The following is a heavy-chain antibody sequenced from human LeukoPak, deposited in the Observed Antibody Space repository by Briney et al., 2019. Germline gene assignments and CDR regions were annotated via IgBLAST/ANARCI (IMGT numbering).Heavy chain of an antibody. CDR2: STYDGRNK. D-gene: IGHD1-26*01. Sequence: GGSLRLSCAASGFTLSSYGMHWVRQAPGKGLEWVAVSTYDGRNKYYADSVKGRFTTSRDKPKITLYLQMDSLRAEDTAVYYCAKDRGAAIGRYYGMDVWGQGTTVTV. V-gene: IGHV3-30*18. J-gene: IGHJ6*02. CDR1: GFTLSSYG. CDR3: AKDRGAAIGRYYGMDV.